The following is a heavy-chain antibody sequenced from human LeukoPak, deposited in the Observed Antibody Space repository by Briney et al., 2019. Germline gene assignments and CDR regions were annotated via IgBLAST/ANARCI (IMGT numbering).Heavy chain of an antibody. D-gene: IGHD1-26*01. CDR3: ARDGRFMDYMDV. V-gene: IGHV1-46*01. CDR1: GYTFTSYY. CDR2: INPSGGST. J-gene: IGHJ6*03. Sequence: GASVKVSCKASGYTFTSYYMHWVRQAPGQGLEWMGIINPSGGSTSYAQKFQGRVTMTRDMSTSTVYMELSSLRSDDTAVYYCARDGRFMDYMDVWGKGTTVTVSS.